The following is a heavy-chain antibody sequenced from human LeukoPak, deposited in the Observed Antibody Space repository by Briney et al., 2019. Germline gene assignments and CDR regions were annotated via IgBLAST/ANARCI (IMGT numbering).Heavy chain of an antibody. D-gene: IGHD2-2*01. V-gene: IGHV1-2*02. J-gene: IGHJ4*02. CDR1: GYTFTDYY. CDR2: INPNSGDT. CDR3: ARANFLYCSSTTCLFDY. Sequence: ASVKVSCKASGYTFTDYYMHWVRQAPGQGFEWMGWINPNSGDTNYAQKFQGRVTMTRDTSISTAHMELSRLRSADTAVYYCARANFLYCSSTTCLFDYWGQGTLVIVSS.